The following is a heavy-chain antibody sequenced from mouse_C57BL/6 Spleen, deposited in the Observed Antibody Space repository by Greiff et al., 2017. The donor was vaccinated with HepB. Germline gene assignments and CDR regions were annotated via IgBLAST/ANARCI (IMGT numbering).Heavy chain of an antibody. CDR1: GYTFTDYY. D-gene: IGHD4-1*01. Sequence: EVQLQQSGPELVKPGASVKISCKASGYTFTDYYMNWVKQSHGKSLEWIGDINPNNGGTSYNQKFKGKATLTVDKSSSTAYMELRSLTSEDSAVYYCARRLGLVWYFDVWGTGTTVTVSS. J-gene: IGHJ1*03. CDR3: ARRLGLVWYFDV. CDR2: INPNNGGT. V-gene: IGHV1-26*01.